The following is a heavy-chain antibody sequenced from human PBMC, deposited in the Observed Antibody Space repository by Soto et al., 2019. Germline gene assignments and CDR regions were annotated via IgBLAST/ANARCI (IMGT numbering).Heavy chain of an antibody. J-gene: IGHJ6*02. CDR3: ARVGSIGGWLFGGGDV. D-gene: IGHD3-22*01. CDR2: IYYSGST. CDR1: GGSISSYY. Sequence: QVQLQESGPGLVKPSETLSLTCTVSGGSISSYYWSWIRQPPGKGLEWIGYIYYSGSTNYNPSLTSRVTISVDTSKNQFSLKLSSVTAADTAVYYCARVGSIGGWLFGGGDVWGQGTTVTVSS. V-gene: IGHV4-59*01.